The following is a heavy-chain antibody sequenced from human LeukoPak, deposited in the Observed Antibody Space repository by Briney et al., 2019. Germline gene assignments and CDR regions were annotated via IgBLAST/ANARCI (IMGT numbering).Heavy chain of an antibody. V-gene: IGHV4-59*01. D-gene: IGHD3-16*01. CDR1: GGSISSYY. Sequence: SETLSLTCTVSGGSISSYYWRWIRQPPGKGLEWIGYIYYSVDYSGSTNYNPSLKSRVTISVDTSKNQFSLKLTSVTAADTAEYYCARVGLDSHYYMDVWGKGTTVTVSS. J-gene: IGHJ6*03. CDR3: ARVGLDSHYYMDV. CDR2: IYYSVDYSGST.